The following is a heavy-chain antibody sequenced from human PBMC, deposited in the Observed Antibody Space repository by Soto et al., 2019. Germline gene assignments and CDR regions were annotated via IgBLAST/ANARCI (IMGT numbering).Heavy chain of an antibody. V-gene: IGHV3-9*01. J-gene: IGHJ4*02. Sequence: SLRRACIVSGSSFDDYAMHWVRQVPGKGLEWVSGINWDSGDIGYADSVKGRFTISRDNAKNSLYLQMKSLKTEDTALYYCAKDTAPGFYDANGHLDYWGQGTQVTVYS. CDR1: GSSFDDYA. CDR2: INWDSGDI. CDR3: AKDTAPGFYDANGHLDY. D-gene: IGHD2-8*01.